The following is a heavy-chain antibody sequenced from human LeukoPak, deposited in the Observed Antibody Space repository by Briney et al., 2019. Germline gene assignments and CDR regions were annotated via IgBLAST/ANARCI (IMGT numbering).Heavy chain of an antibody. V-gene: IGHV4-61*01. J-gene: IGHJ6*03. CDR1: GGSVRSGSYS. CDR3: ARRSSDGYYYYYMDV. D-gene: IGHD3-10*01. CDR2: IHYSGSA. Sequence: SETLSLTCSVSGGSVRSGSYSWSWIRQPPGKGLEWIGYIHYSGSANYNPSLKSRVTISVDTSKNQFSLKVSSVTAADTAVYYCARRSSDGYYYYYMDVWGKGTTVTVSS.